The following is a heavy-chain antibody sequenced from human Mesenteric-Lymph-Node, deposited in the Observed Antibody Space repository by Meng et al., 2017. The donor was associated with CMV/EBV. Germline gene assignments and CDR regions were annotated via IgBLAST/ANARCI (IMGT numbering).Heavy chain of an antibody. CDR2: ISPYNDNT. V-gene: IGHV1-18*01. J-gene: IGHJ4*02. CDR1: GYTFSNYG. CDR3: ARSSKRLWEPQLDE. Sequence: SVKVSCKASGYTFSNYGITWLRQAPGQGLEWMGWISPYNDNTKYAETFQGRVTMTTDSSTSTAYMELRNVRSHDTAVYYCARSSKRLWEPQLDEWGQGTLVTVSS. D-gene: IGHD6-13*01.